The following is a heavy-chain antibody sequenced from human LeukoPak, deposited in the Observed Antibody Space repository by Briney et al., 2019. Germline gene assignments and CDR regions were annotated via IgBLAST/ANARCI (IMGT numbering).Heavy chain of an antibody. D-gene: IGHD1-14*01. J-gene: IGHJ4*02. CDR2: ISACGGSA. Sequence: GGSLRLSCAASRFTFSAYVMSWVRQAPGKGLEWVSDISACGGSADYADSVKGRFTFSRDNSKNTLYLQMNSLRAEDTAVYHCAKVGDGGNHLSFFDYWGQGALVTVSS. CDR1: RFTFSAYV. CDR3: AKVGDGGNHLSFFDY. V-gene: IGHV3-23*01.